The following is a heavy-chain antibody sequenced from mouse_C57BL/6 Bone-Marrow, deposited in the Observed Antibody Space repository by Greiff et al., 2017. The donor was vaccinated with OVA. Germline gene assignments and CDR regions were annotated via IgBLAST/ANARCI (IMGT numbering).Heavy chain of an antibody. CDR2: IDPENGDT. CDR3: TTITTVVFYY. CDR1: GFNIKDDY. J-gene: IGHJ2*01. Sequence: EVKLVESGAELVRPGASVKLSCTASGFNIKDDYMHWVKQRPEQGLEWIGWIDPENGDTEYASKFKGKATITADTSSNTAYLQLSSLTSEDTAVYYCTTITTVVFYYWGQGTTLTVSS. D-gene: IGHD1-1*02. V-gene: IGHV14-4*01.